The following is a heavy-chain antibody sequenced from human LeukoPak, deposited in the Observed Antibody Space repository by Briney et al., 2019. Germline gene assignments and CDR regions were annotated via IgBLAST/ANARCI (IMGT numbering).Heavy chain of an antibody. CDR1: GFTFSSYG. J-gene: IGHJ3*02. CDR2: ISSSSSYI. V-gene: IGHV3-21*01. CDR3: ARTVAVYGNAFDI. Sequence: SGGSLRLSCAASGFTFSSYGMHWVRQAPGKGLEWVSSISSSSSYIYYADSVKGRFTISRDNAKNSLYLQMNSLRAEDTAVYYCARTVAVYGNAFDIWGQGTMVTVSS. D-gene: IGHD6-19*01.